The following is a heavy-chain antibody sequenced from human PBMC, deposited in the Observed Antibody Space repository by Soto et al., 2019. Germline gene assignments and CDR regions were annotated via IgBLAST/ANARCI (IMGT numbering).Heavy chain of an antibody. J-gene: IGHJ4*02. V-gene: IGHV3-30*18. CDR3: AKDKGVTSLDY. D-gene: IGHD3-10*01. CDR2: ISSDGNTK. CDR1: GLNFRAAG. Sequence: VGSLRLSCAASGLNFRAAGMHWVRQAPGRGLDWVAFISSDGNTKYYGDSVKGRFTISRDDSMNSLFLQMNTLRAEDSAVYYCAKDKGVTSLDYWGQGTLVTVSS.